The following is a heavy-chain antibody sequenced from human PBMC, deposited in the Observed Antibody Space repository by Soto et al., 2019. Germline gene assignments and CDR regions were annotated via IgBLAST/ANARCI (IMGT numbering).Heavy chain of an antibody. Sequence: QVQLQESGPGLVKPSETLSLTCTVSGGSIIRYYWSWIRQPPGKGLERIGYIYYSGSTNYNPSLMSRVTISVDMSKNQSSLKVRSATAADTAVYYFARGSSGAYYYMAVWGKGSTVTVSS. CDR1: GGSIIRYY. CDR3: ARGSSGAYYYMAV. J-gene: IGHJ6*03. D-gene: IGHD6-19*01. CDR2: IYYSGST. V-gene: IGHV4-59*08.